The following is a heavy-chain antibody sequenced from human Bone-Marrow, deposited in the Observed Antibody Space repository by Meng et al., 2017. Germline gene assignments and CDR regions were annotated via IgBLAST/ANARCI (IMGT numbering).Heavy chain of an antibody. CDR3: FGHIDY. D-gene: IGHD3-16*01. Sequence: EGQLVESGGGFVKPGVTLRLSCAVSGFTFSNAWMTWVRQAPGKGLEWIGRMKSNVDGGTMDYGAAVKGRFTISRDDSKNMVYLQMNSLKSEDTAVYYCFGHIDYWGQGTLVTVSS. CDR2: MKSNVDGGTM. J-gene: IGHJ4*02. V-gene: IGHV3-15*01. CDR1: GFTFSNAW.